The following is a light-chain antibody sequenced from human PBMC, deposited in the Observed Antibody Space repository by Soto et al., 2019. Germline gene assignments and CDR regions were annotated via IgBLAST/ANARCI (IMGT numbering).Light chain of an antibody. CDR3: SSYTSGTTLYV. CDR1: SSDVGGYNY. V-gene: IGLV2-8*01. CDR2: EVS. J-gene: IGLJ1*01. Sequence: QSALTQPPSASGSPGQSVTISCTGTSSDVGGYNYVSWYQQHPGKAPKVMMYEVSKRPSGVPDRFSGSKSGNTASLTISGLQAEDEADYYCSSYTSGTTLYVFGTGTKLTVL.